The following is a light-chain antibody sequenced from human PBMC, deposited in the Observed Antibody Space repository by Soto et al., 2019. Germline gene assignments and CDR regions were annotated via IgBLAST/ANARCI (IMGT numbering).Light chain of an antibody. V-gene: IGKV1-39*01. CDR1: QSISSY. Sequence: DIQMTQSPSSLSASVGDRVTITCRASQSISSYLNWYQQKPGKAPKLLIYAASSLQSRVPSRFSGSGSGTDFTITISSLQPEDFATYYCQQSYSTPYTFGQGTKLEIK. CDR2: AAS. J-gene: IGKJ2*01. CDR3: QQSYSTPYT.